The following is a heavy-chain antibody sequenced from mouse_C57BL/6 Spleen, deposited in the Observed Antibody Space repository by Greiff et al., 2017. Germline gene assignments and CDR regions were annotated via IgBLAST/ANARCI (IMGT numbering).Heavy chain of an antibody. D-gene: IGHD2-4*01. V-gene: IGHV7-3*01. Sequence: DVMLVESGGGLVQPGGSLSLSCAASGFTFTDYYMSWVRQPPGKALEWLGFIRNKANGYTTEYSASVKGRFTISRDNSQSILYLQMNALRAEDSATYYCARYDRLRPVFAYWGQGTLVTVSA. CDR1: GFTFTDYY. CDR2: IRNKANGYTT. J-gene: IGHJ3*01. CDR3: ARYDRLRPVFAY.